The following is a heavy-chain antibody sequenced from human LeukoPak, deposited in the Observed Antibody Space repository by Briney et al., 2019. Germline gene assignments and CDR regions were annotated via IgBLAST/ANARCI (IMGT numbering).Heavy chain of an antibody. J-gene: IGHJ3*02. D-gene: IGHD6-13*01. CDR1: GGSFSGYY. Sequence: SETLFLTLAVYGGSFSGYYWRWVRQPPGKGLEWIGEINHSGSTNYNPSLKSRVTISVDTSNHQVSLQLSSVTAADTAVYYCARAGAAAGTRLGFAFDIWGQGTMVTVSS. CDR3: ARAGAAAGTRLGFAFDI. CDR2: INHSGST. V-gene: IGHV4-34*01.